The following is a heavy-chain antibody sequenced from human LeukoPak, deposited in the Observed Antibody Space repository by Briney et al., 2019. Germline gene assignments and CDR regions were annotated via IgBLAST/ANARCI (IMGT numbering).Heavy chain of an antibody. Sequence: EASVKVSCKASGYTFTGHYMHWVRQAPGQGLEWMGWINPKNAGTNFAQRFQGRATMTRDTSISTVYMELSRLRSDDTALYYCARTLYIAAVPGGFDYWGQGTLVTVSS. J-gene: IGHJ4*02. D-gene: IGHD6-13*01. CDR1: GYTFTGHY. CDR3: ARTLYIAAVPGGFDY. CDR2: INPKNAGT. V-gene: IGHV1-2*02.